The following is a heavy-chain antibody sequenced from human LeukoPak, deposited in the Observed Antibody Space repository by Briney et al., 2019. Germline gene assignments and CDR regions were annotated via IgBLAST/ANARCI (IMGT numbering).Heavy chain of an antibody. V-gene: IGHV3-7*01. D-gene: IGHD3-10*01. Sequence: TGGSLRLSCAASGFTFSSYWMSWVRQAPGKGLEWVANIKQDGSEKYYVDSVKGRFTISRDNAKNSLYLQMNSLRAEDTAVYYCARARGYCGSGTFDYWGQGTLVTVSS. CDR2: IKQDGSEK. CDR1: GFTFSSYW. CDR3: ARARGYCGSGTFDY. J-gene: IGHJ4*02.